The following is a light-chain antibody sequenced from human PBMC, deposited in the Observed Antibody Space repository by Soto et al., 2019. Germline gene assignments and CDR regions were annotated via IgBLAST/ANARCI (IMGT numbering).Light chain of an antibody. CDR3: AAWDDSLRGGV. Sequence: QSVLTQPPSASGTPGQRVTISCSGSSSNIETNTVNWYQQLPGTAPKLLIYSNDQRPSGVPDRFSGSKSGTSASLAISGLQSDXXXDYYCAAWDDSLRGGVFGGGTKLTVL. CDR2: SND. V-gene: IGLV1-44*01. J-gene: IGLJ3*02. CDR1: SSNIETNT.